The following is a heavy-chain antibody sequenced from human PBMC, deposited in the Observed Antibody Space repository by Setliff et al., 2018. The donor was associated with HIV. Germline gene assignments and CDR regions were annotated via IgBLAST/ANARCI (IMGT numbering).Heavy chain of an antibody. D-gene: IGHD6-13*01. J-gene: IGHJ4*02. CDR2: ITWDGVSI. CDR3: AKDSGWRQLVRYYFDN. CDR1: GLNFEAYA. Sequence: HPGGSLGLSCAASGLNFEAYAMHWVRQAPGKGLEWVSVITWDGVSIYYADSVKGRFTISRDNSKNSLYLEMNSLRAEDTALYYCAKDSGWRQLVRYYFDNWGQGTLVTVSS. V-gene: IGHV3-43D*04.